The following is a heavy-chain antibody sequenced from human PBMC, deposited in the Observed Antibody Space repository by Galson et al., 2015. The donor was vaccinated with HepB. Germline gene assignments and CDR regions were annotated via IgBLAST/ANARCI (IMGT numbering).Heavy chain of an antibody. D-gene: IGHD3-22*01. V-gene: IGHV2-5*02. J-gene: IGHJ4*02. Sequence: PALVKPTQTLTLTCSFSGFSLSTRGVGVGWIRQPPGKALEWLALIYWDDDRRYSPSLKRRLTVTKDTSKNQVFLRMTDMAPVDTATYYCAHSLAGGFVDNSGSYYFDYWGQGILVIVSS. CDR1: GFSLSTRGVG. CDR2: IYWDDDR. CDR3: AHSLAGGFVDNSGSYYFDY.